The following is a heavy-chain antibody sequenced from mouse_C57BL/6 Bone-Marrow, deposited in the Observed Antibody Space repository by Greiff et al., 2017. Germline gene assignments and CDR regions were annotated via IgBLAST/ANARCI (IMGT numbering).Heavy chain of an antibody. J-gene: IGHJ3*01. CDR2: ISYDGSN. CDR1: GYSITSGYY. CDR3: ARAYYLFAY. V-gene: IGHV3-6*01. D-gene: IGHD2-10*01. Sequence: EVKLLESGPGLVKPSQSLSLTCSVTGYSITSGYYWNWIRQFPGNKLEWMGYISYDGSNNYNPSLKNRISITRDTTKNQFFLKLNSVTTEDTATYYCARAYYLFAYWGQGTLVTVSA.